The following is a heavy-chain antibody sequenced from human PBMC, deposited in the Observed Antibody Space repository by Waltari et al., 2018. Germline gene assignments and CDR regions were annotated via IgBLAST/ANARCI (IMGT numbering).Heavy chain of an antibody. CDR1: GGSISNYY. Sequence: QVQLQESGPGLVKPSETLSLTCTVSGGSISNYYWSWIRQPAGKGLEWIGRIYTSGTTNDNPSLKSRVTMSVDTSKNQFSLNLSSVTAADTAVYYCARGIGYCTSTNCYPRPLYFDYWGQGTLVTVSS. CDR2: IYTSGTT. J-gene: IGHJ4*02. CDR3: ARGIGYCTSTNCYPRPLYFDY. V-gene: IGHV4-4*07. D-gene: IGHD2-2*01.